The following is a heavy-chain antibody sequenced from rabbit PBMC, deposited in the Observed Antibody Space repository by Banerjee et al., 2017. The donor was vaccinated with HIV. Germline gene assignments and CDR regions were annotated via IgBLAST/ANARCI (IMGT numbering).Heavy chain of an antibody. Sequence: QSLEESGGDLVKPGASLTLTCTASGFSFSSGYNMCWVRQAPGKGLEWIGCIYAGSSGSTYYASWAKGRFTISKTSSTTVDLKMTSLTAADTATYFCARDPYGGNINLWGQGTLVTVS. CDR2: IYAGSSGST. V-gene: IGHV1S40*01. CDR1: GFSFSSGYN. CDR3: ARDPYGGNINL. J-gene: IGHJ4*01. D-gene: IGHD4-2*01.